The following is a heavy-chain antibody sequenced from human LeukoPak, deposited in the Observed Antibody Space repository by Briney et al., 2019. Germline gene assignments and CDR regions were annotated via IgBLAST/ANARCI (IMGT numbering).Heavy chain of an antibody. Sequence: GGSLRLSCAASGFTFNTAWMNWVRQAPGTGLEWVGRIKSKTDGGTTDHAAPVQGRFSISRDDSKNTVYLQMNSLKTEDTAVYYCTTGRKDPFDYWGQGTLVTVSS. V-gene: IGHV3-15*07. J-gene: IGHJ4*02. CDR3: TTGRKDPFDY. CDR1: GFTFNTAW. CDR2: IKSKTDGGTT.